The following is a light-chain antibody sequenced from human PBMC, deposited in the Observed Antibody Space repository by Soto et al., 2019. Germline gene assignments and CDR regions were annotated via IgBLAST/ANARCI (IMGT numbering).Light chain of an antibody. CDR3: QHYASSPGFT. CDR2: GAS. Sequence: EIVLTQSPGTLSLSPGERATLSCRASQSFHTNYLAWYQHRPGQAPRLLIYGASIRASGIPERFSGRGSGTDFTLTITRLQPEDSAVYYCQHYASSPGFTFGGGTKMEIK. V-gene: IGKV3-20*01. CDR1: QSFHTNY. J-gene: IGKJ4*01.